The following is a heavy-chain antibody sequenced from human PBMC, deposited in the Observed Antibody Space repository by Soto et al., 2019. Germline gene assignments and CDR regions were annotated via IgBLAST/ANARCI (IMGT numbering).Heavy chain of an antibody. CDR2: IYSGGST. CDR1: GFTVSSNY. D-gene: IGHD5-12*01. Sequence: PGGSLRLSCAASGFTVSSNYMSWVRQAPGKGLEWVSVIYSGGSTYYADSVKGRFTISRDNSKNTLYLQMNSLRAEDTAVYYCARSSRMDGYGPYYMDVWGKGTTVTVSS. CDR3: ARSSRMDGYGPYYMDV. V-gene: IGHV3-66*01. J-gene: IGHJ6*03.